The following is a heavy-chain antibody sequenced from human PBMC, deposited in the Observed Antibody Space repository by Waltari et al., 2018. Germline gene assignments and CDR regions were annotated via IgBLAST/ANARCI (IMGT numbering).Heavy chain of an antibody. V-gene: IGHV4-34*01. D-gene: IGHD3-16*01. CDR1: GGSFSGYY. J-gene: IGHJ4*02. CDR3: AGGTRLGEFNHLDY. CDR2: INHSGST. Sequence: QVQLQQWGAGLLKPSETLSLTCAVYGGSFSGYYWSWIRQPPGKGLEWIGEINHSGSTHHNPSPKSRVTLVVGTAKNQVSLKRGLWTAADTAVEYCAGGTRLGEFNHLDYWGQGTLVTVSS.